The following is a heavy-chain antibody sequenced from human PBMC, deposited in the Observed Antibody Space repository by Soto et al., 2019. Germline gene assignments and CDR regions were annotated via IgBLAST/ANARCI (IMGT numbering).Heavy chain of an antibody. J-gene: IGHJ3*02. CDR1: GFIFSSYG. V-gene: IGHV3-30*18. CDR3: TQGYDSSGYPGYGGAFDI. CDR2: MSNDGISK. Sequence: QVQLVESGGGVVQPGRSLRLSCAASGFIFSSYGMHWVRQAPGKGLEWVAVMSNDGISKHYADSVKGRFTISRDNSKNTLYLQMNSLRAEDTAVYFCTQGYDSSGYPGYGGAFDIWGQGTMVTVSS. D-gene: IGHD3-22*01.